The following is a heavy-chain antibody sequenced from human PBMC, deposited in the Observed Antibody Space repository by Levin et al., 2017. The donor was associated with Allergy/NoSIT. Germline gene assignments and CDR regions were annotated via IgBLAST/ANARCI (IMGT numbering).Heavy chain of an antibody. CDR3: VRERITMVRGVKRGGFGY. V-gene: IGHV4-30-4*01. CDR1: GGSIRSDDSY. D-gene: IGHD3-10*01. Sequence: SETLSLTCTVSGGSIRSDDSYWTWIRQPPGKGLEWIGYIYYTGNNYYSPSLRGRVTMSVDTSKNQFSLKLTSVTAADTAVYYCVRERITMVRGVKRGGFGYWGQGTLVTVSS. J-gene: IGHJ4*02. CDR2: IYYTGNN.